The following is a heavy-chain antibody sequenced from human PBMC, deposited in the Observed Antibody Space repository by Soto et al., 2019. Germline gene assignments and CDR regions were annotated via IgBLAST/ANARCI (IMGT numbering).Heavy chain of an antibody. CDR1: GGSISSSSYY. J-gene: IGHJ4*02. D-gene: IGHD3-3*01. CDR3: ARRNYDFWSGPDY. CDR2: IYYSGST. V-gene: IGHV4-39*01. Sequence: QLQLQESGPGLVKPSETLSLTCTVSGGSISSSSYYWGWIRQPPGKGLEWIGSIYYSGSTYYNPSLKRRVTISVDTSKNQFSLKLSSVTAADTAVYYCARRNYDFWSGPDYWGQGTLVTVSS.